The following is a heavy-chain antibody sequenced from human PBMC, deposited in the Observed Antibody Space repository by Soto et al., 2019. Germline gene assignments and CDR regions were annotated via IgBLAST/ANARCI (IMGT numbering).Heavy chain of an antibody. V-gene: IGHV4-59*01. CDR3: GRDRGGEGWEVDL. CDR2: VDYSGTS. CDR1: GGSLSSYS. Sequence: QVHLQASGPGLVKPSETLSLTCTVSGGSLSSYSWSWIRQSPGGGLEWIGNVDYSGTSNYNPSLKSRVTMSARTSRNQFSLKLTSVTGADTAVYFCGRDRGGEGWEVDLWGRGTLITVSS. D-gene: IGHD1-26*01. J-gene: IGHJ2*01.